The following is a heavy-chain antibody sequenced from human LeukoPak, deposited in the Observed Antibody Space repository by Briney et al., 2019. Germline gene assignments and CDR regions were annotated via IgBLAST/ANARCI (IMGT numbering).Heavy chain of an antibody. Sequence: SETLPLTCAVYGGSFSGYYWSWIRQPPGKGLEWIGEINHSGSTNYNPSLKSRVTISIDKSKNQFSLEVTSVTAADTAIYYCARDLAVAGTNYFDFWGQGVLVTVSS. D-gene: IGHD6-19*01. CDR1: GGSFSGYY. J-gene: IGHJ4*02. CDR2: INHSGST. V-gene: IGHV4-34*01. CDR3: ARDLAVAGTNYFDF.